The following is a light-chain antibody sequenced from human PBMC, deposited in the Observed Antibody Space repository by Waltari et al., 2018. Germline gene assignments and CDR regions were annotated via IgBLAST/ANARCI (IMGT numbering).Light chain of an antibody. CDR2: DAS. Sequence: EIVLTQSPATLSLSPGERATLSCRATQSVNKYLAWYQQKPGRAPRLLIYDASIRAPGIPARFSGSGSGTDFTLTISSLEPEDFAVYYCQQRANWPLTFGGGTKVEI. CDR1: QSVNKY. J-gene: IGKJ4*01. V-gene: IGKV3-11*01. CDR3: QQRANWPLT.